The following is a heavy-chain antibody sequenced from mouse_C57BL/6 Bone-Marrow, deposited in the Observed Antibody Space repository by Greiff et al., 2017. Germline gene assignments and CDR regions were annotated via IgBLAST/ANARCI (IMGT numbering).Heavy chain of an antibody. CDR1: GYTFTSYW. CDR3: ARKGGSSNWYFDV. CDR2: IYPSDSET. J-gene: IGHJ1*03. V-gene: IGHV1-61*01. D-gene: IGHD1-1*01. Sequence: VQLQQSGAELVRPGSSVKLSCKASGYTFTSYWMDWVKQRPGQGLEWIGNIYPSDSETHYNQKFKDKATLTVDKSSSTAYMQLSSLTSEDSAVYYCARKGGSSNWYFDVWGTGTTVTVSS.